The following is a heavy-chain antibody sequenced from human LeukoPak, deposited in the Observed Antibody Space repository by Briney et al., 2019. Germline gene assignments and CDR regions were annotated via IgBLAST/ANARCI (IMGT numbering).Heavy chain of an antibody. CDR3: ARDYVYAFDY. Sequence: GGSLRLSCAASGFSFSSYSINWVRQAPGKGLEWVSYISGDGNAKHYTDSVKGRFTISRDNAKNALYLQMNSLRAEDTAVYFCARDYVYAFDYWGQGTLGTVSS. V-gene: IGHV3-48*01. J-gene: IGHJ4*02. CDR1: GFSFSSYS. D-gene: IGHD2/OR15-2a*01. CDR2: ISGDGNAK.